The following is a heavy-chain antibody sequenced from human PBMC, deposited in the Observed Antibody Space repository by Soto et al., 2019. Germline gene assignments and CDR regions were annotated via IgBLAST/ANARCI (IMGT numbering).Heavy chain of an antibody. V-gene: IGHV3-23*01. CDR3: AKGRSYYYYGVDV. CDR2: IIDSGGST. CDR1: GVPFSSCA. Sequence: GGSLRLSCAASGVPFSSCAMGWVRQAPGKGLEWVSDIIDSGGSTYYADSVKGRFTISRDNSKSTLYLQMNSLRAEDTALYYCAKGRSYYYYGVDVWGQGTTVTVSS. J-gene: IGHJ6*02.